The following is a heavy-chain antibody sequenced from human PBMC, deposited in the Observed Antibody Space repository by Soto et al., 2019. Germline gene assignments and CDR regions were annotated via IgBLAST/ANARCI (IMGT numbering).Heavy chain of an antibody. CDR1: GYTFTSYY. J-gene: IGHJ3*02. CDR2: INPSGGST. D-gene: IGHD5-12*01. CDR3: ARGVDIVATILPHAFDI. Sequence: ASVKVSCKASGYTFTSYYMHWVRQAPGQGLEWMGIINPSGGSTSYAQKFQGRVTMTRDTSTSTVYMELSSLRSEDTAVYYCARGVDIVATILPHAFDIWGQGTMVTV. V-gene: IGHV1-46*03.